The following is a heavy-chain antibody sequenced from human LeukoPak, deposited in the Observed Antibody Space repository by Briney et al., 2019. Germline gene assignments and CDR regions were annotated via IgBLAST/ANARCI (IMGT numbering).Heavy chain of an antibody. D-gene: IGHD4-17*01. CDR1: GFTFNSYG. CDR3: AKDATEYGDSHFDW. Sequence: GGSLRLSCSASGFTFNSYGIHWVRQAPGKGLEWVAVIWHDGSHEYYADSAKGRFTISRDNSRNTVYLQMNSLRADDTAVYYCAKDATEYGDSHFDWWGQGTRVTVSS. V-gene: IGHV3-33*06. CDR2: IWHDGSHE. J-gene: IGHJ4*02.